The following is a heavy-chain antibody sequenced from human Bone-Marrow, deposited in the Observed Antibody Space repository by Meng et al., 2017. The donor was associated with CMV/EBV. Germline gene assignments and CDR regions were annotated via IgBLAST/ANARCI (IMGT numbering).Heavy chain of an antibody. CDR3: ARVGQWELLDY. Sequence: SETLSLTCTVSGGSISSSSYYWGWIRQPPGKGLEWIGSIYYSGSTYYNPSLKSRVTISVDTSKNQFSLKLSSVTAADTAVYYCARVGQWELLDYWGQGILVTVSS. V-gene: IGHV4-39*01. CDR2: IYYSGST. J-gene: IGHJ4*02. CDR1: GGSISSSSYY. D-gene: IGHD1-26*01.